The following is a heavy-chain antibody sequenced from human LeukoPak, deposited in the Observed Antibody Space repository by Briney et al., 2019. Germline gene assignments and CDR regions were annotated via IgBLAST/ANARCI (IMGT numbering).Heavy chain of an antibody. V-gene: IGHV4-59*01. D-gene: IGHD6-19*01. Sequence: SETLSLTCTVSGGSISTYYWSWVRQPPGRGLEWIGEIYHSGSTNYNPSLKSRVTISVDKSKNQFSLKLSSVTAADTAVYYCARAVYSSGWLPFDYWGQGTLVTVSS. CDR1: GGSISTYY. CDR2: IYHSGST. J-gene: IGHJ4*02. CDR3: ARAVYSSGWLPFDY.